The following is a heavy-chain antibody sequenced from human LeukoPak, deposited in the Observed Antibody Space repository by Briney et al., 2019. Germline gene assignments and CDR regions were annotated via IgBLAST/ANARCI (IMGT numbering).Heavy chain of an antibody. J-gene: IGHJ4*02. D-gene: IGHD6-13*01. CDR3: ASGAAAGESNFDY. CDR2: INPNSGGT. Sequence: ASVKVSCKASGYTFSDYYMHWVRQAPGQGLEWMGWINPNSGGTNYAQKFQGRVTMTRDTSISTAYMELSRLRSDDTAVYYCASGAAAGESNFDYWGQGTLVTVSS. CDR1: GYTFSDYY. V-gene: IGHV1-2*02.